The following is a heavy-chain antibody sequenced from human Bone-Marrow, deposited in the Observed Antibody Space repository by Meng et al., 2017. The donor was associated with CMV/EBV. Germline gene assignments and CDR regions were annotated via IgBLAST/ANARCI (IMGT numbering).Heavy chain of an antibody. CDR3: ARRGLELPWGEEGKYNWFDF. D-gene: IGHD1-7*01. J-gene: IGHJ5*01. CDR2: MSSSGDMI. Sequence: GESLKISCATSGFIFDSYEMNWVRQAPGKGLEWISYMSSSGDMIHYADSVEGRFTISRDNAKKSLYLQMNSLRVEDTAVYYCARRGLELPWGEEGKYNWFDFWGQGTLVTVSS. V-gene: IGHV3-48*03. CDR1: GFIFDSYE.